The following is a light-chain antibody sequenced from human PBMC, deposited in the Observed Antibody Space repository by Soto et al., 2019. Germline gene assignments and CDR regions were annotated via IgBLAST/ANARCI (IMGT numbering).Light chain of an antibody. Sequence: DIQMTQSPSTLSASVGDRVTITCRSSQSISSWLAWYQQKPGKAPKLLIYKASSLESGVPSRFSGSGSGTEFTLTISRLQPDEFATYYCQQYNSFAPTFGGGTKVEIK. CDR1: QSISSW. J-gene: IGKJ4*01. V-gene: IGKV1-5*03. CDR2: KAS. CDR3: QQYNSFAPT.